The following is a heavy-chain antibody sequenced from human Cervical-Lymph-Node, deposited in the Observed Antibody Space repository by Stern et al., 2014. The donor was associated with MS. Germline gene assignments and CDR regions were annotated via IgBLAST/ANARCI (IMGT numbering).Heavy chain of an antibody. CDR2: IIPNFGTP. CDR3: ARLERFDP. CDR1: GGIFHSYS. J-gene: IGHJ5*02. Sequence: QVQLVESGAEVKKPGSSLKVSCKASGGIFHSYSISWVRQAPGQGLEWLGQIIPNFGTPNYAQKFQGRVTITADESTSTAYMELSSLRSEDTAVYYCARLERFDPWGQGTLVTVSS. V-gene: IGHV1-69*01.